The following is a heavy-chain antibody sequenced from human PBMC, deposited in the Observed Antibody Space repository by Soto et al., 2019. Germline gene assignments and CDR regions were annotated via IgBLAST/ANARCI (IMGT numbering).Heavy chain of an antibody. CDR1: GGSVSSGSYY. J-gene: IGHJ6*02. Sequence: QVQLQESGPGLVKPSETLSLTCTVSGGSVSSGSYYWSWIRQPPGKGLEWIGYIYYSGSTNYNPSLKSRVTISVDTSKNQFSLKLSSVTAADTDVYYCARGIKARSYYAYYYYGMDVWGQGTTVTVSS. D-gene: IGHD1-26*01. V-gene: IGHV4-61*01. CDR2: IYYSGST. CDR3: ARGIKARSYYAYYYYGMDV.